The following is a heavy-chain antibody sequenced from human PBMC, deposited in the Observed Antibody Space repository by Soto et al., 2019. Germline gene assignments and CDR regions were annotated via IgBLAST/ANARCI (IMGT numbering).Heavy chain of an antibody. D-gene: IGHD2-21*01. CDR3: ARGPVVVVSAPYYFDY. V-gene: IGHV4-30-4*01. CDR1: GGSISSGDNY. CDR2: IYYSGST. Sequence: KPSETLSLTCTVSGGSISSGDNYWSWIRQPPGKGLEWIGNIYYSGSTYYNPSLKSRVSTSVDTSRDQFSLKLSSVTAADTAVYYCARGPVVVVSAPYYFDYWGQGTRVTVSS. J-gene: IGHJ4*02.